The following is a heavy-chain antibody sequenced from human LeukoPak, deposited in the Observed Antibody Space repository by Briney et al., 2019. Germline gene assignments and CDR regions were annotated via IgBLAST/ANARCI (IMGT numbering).Heavy chain of an antibody. CDR2: IGSPGDT. V-gene: IGHV3-13*01. CDR3: AIWFGELSGQ. CDR1: GFNFGSYD. J-gene: IGHJ4*02. D-gene: IGHD3-10*01. Sequence: GGSLRLSCAASGFNFGSYDMHWVRQATGKGLEWLSSIGSPGDTHSSGSVKGRFTISRDNSRNTVYLQMNSLRVEDTAVYYCAIWFGELSGQWGQGTLVTVSS.